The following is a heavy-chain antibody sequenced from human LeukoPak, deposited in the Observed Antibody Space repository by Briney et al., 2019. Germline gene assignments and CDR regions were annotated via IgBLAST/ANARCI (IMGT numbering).Heavy chain of an antibody. V-gene: IGHV3-21*01. Sequence: PGGSLRLSCAASGFTFSSYTMNWVRQAPGKGLEWVSSISSSSSYISYADSVKGRFTISRDNAKNSLSPQMNSLRAEDTAVYYCAREGIVLMVYHFDYWGQGTLVTVSS. CDR3: AREGIVLMVYHFDY. D-gene: IGHD2-8*01. J-gene: IGHJ4*02. CDR2: ISSSSSYI. CDR1: GFTFSSYT.